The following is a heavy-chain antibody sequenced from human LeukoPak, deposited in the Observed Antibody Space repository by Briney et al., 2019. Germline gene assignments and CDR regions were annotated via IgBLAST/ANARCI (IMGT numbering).Heavy chain of an antibody. CDR3: ATLYDMIAMEYYYYYFMDV. J-gene: IGHJ6*03. V-gene: IGHV1-69*01. D-gene: IGHD2-21*01. CDR2: IIPIFGTA. Sequence: SVKVSCKASGGTFSSYAISWVRQAPGKGLEWMGGIIPIFGTANYAQKFQGRVTITADESTSTAYMELSSLRSEDTAVYYCATLYDMIAMEYYYYYFMDVWGKGTTVTVSS. CDR1: GGTFSSYA.